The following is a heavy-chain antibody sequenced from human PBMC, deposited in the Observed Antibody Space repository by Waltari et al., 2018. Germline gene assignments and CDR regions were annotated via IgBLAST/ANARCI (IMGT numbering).Heavy chain of an antibody. CDR1: GFTFSSSR. J-gene: IGHJ4*02. CDR2: INQDGSQK. D-gene: IGHD7-27*01. Sequence: EVQLVESGGALVQPGGSLRLSCAASGFTFSSSRMTWVRQAPGKGLEWVALINQDGSQKSYVDSMKGRFTISRDNAENSLYLQMNSLRADDTAIYYCARDPGWGALDYWGQGTLVTVSS. V-gene: IGHV3-7*01. CDR3: ARDPGWGALDY.